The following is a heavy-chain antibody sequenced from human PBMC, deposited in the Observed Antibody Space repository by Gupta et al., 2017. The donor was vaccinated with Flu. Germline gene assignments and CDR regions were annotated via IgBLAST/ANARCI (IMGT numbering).Heavy chain of an antibody. CDR1: GFTFVSNW. Sequence: EVQLVESGGGLVQRGGSLSLSCAASGFTFVSNWMSWVRQVPGKGLEWVANIKQDGSEKYYVDSVKGRFTISRDNAKNSLYLQMNSLRAEDTAVYYCARDGMGNYGGNSDAFDIWGQGTMVTVSS. D-gene: IGHD4-17*01. J-gene: IGHJ3*02. CDR2: IKQDGSEK. V-gene: IGHV3-7*01. CDR3: ARDGMGNYGGNSDAFDI.